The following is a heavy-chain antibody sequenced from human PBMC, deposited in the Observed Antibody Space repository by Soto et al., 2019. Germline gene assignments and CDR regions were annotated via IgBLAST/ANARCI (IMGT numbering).Heavy chain of an antibody. Sequence: QVQLVQSGAEVKKPGASVKVSCKASGYTFTGYYMHWVRQAPGQGLEWMGWINPNSGGTNYAQKFQGWVTMIRDTSISTAYMELSRLRSDDTAVYYCATGQVAVAGTTDAFDIWGQGTMVTVSS. D-gene: IGHD6-19*01. J-gene: IGHJ3*02. CDR1: GYTFTGYY. V-gene: IGHV1-2*04. CDR3: ATGQVAVAGTTDAFDI. CDR2: INPNSGGT.